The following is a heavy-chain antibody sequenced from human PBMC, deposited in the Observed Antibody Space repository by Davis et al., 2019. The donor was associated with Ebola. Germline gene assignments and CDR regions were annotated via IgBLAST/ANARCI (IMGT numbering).Heavy chain of an antibody. J-gene: IGHJ4*02. Sequence: QVSCKGSGYSFTSYWIGWVRQMPGKGLEWMGIIYPGDSDTRYSPSFQGQVTISADKSISTAYLQWSSLKASDTAMYYCARNIAAAGTYFDYWGQGTLVTVSS. CDR1: GYSFTSYW. CDR2: IYPGDSDT. D-gene: IGHD6-13*01. CDR3: ARNIAAAGTYFDY. V-gene: IGHV5-51*01.